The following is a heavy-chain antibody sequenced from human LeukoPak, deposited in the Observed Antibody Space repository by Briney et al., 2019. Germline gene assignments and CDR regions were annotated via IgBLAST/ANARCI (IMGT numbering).Heavy chain of an antibody. CDR3: AKDWEGDYGGNSDY. CDR2: ISGSGGST. J-gene: IGHJ4*02. Sequence: PGGSLRLSCAASGFTFSSYAMSWVRQAPGKGLEWVSAISGSGGSTYYADSVKGRFTISRDNSKNTLYLQMNSLRAEDTAVYYCAKDWEGDYGGNSDYWGQGTLVTVSS. D-gene: IGHD4-23*01. V-gene: IGHV3-23*01. CDR1: GFTFSSYA.